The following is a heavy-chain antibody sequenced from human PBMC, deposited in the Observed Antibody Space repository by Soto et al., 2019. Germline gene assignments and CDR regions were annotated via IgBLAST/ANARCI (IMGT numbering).Heavy chain of an antibody. Sequence: SETLSLTCTVSGGSISSYYWSWIRQPPGKGLEWIGYIYYSGSTNYNPSLKSRVTISVDTSKNQFSLKLSSVTAADTAVYYCARALHYYDSSGYQVDAFDIWGQGTMVTVSS. CDR2: IYYSGST. CDR3: ARALHYYDSSGYQVDAFDI. V-gene: IGHV4-59*01. J-gene: IGHJ3*02. CDR1: GGSISSYY. D-gene: IGHD3-22*01.